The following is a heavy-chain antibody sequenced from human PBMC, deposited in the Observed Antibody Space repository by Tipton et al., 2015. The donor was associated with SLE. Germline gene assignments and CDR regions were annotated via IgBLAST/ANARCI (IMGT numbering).Heavy chain of an antibody. V-gene: IGHV3-48*03. CDR2: ISRSGCTI. CDR1: GFTFSSYE. Sequence: SLRLSCAASGFTFSSYEMNWVRQAPGKGLEWVSYISRSGCTIYYADSVKGRFTISRDNSKNTLYLQMKSLRAEDTAVYYCARVSHTISAFDIWGQGTMVTVSS. CDR3: ARVSHTISAFDI. J-gene: IGHJ3*02. D-gene: IGHD5-12*01.